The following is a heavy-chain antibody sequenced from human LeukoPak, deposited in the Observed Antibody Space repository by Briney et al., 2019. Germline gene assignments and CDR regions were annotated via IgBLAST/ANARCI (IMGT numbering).Heavy chain of an antibody. J-gene: IGHJ5*02. D-gene: IGHD2-2*01. CDR1: GYTFTGYY. Sequence: ASVKVSCKASGYTFTGYYMHWVRQAPGQGLEWMGWINPNSGGTNYAQKFQGRVTMTRDTSISTAYMELSRLRSDDTAVYYCARDSCVLFVVVPAAIDPWGQGTLVTVSS. V-gene: IGHV1-2*02. CDR2: INPNSGGT. CDR3: ARDSCVLFVVVPAAIDP.